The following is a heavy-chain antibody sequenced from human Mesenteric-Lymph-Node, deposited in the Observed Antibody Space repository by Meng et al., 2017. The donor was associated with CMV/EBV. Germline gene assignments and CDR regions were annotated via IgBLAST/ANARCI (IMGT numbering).Heavy chain of an antibody. CDR1: GFTFSDYY. J-gene: IGHJ6*02. Sequence: GGSLRLSCAASGFTFSDYYMSWVRQAPGKGLEWVANIKGDGSQMHYVDSVRGRFIISRDNAKNSLYLQMNGLRADDTAVYYCARPQYARSSGLDGMEAWGQGTTVTVSS. V-gene: IGHV3-7*01. D-gene: IGHD6-6*01. CDR3: ARPQYARSSGLDGMEA. CDR2: IKGDGSQM.